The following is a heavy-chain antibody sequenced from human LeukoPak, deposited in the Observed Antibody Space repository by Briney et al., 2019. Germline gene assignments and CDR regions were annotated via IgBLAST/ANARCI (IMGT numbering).Heavy chain of an antibody. J-gene: IGHJ3*02. V-gene: IGHV4-61*02. D-gene: IGHD6-13*01. CDR1: GGSISSGSYY. Sequence: PSETLSLTCTVSGGSISSGSYYWSWILQPAGKGLEWIGRIYTSGSTNYNPSLKSRVTISVDTSKNQFSLKLSSVTAADTAVYYCARYSSSWYRAFDIWGQGTMVTVSS. CDR2: IYTSGST. CDR3: ARYSSSWYRAFDI.